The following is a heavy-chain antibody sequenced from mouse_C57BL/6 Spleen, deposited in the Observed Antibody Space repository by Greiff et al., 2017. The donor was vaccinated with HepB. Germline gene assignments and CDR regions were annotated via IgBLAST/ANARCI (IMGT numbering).Heavy chain of an antibody. CDR2: IYPGSGNT. V-gene: IGHV1-76*01. CDR1: GYTFTDYY. CDR3: ARETGTRYFDV. J-gene: IGHJ1*03. D-gene: IGHD4-1*01. Sequence: QVHVKQSGAELVRPGASVKLSCKASGYTFTDYYINWVKQRPGQGLEWIARIYPGSGNTYYNEKFKGKATLTAEKSSSTAYMQLSSLRSEDSAVYIGARETGTRYFDVWGTGTTVTVSS.